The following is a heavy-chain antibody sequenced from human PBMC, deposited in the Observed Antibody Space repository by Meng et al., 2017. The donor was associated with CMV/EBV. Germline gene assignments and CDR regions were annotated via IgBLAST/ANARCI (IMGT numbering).Heavy chain of an antibody. CDR2: IWYDGSNN. D-gene: IGHD3-22*01. CDR3: ARDKYYYDSSGYYFYWYFDL. V-gene: IGHV3-33*01. J-gene: IGHJ2*01. CDR1: FSSYC. Sequence: FSSYCMPLVRQAPGQGLEWVAFIWYDGSNNYYADSVKGRFTISRDNSKNTLYLQMNSLRAEDTAVYYCARDKYYYDSSGYYFYWYFDLWGRGTLVTVSS.